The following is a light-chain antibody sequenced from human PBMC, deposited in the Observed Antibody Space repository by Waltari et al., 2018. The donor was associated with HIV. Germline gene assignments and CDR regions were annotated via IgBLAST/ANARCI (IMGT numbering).Light chain of an antibody. CDR2: CAS. CDR1: QSISRY. V-gene: IGKV1-39*01. Sequence: IQMTQSPSSLSASVGDKVIITCRASQSISRYLNWYQQKLGKAPKLLIYCASSLQSGVPSRFSGSGSGTDFTLTINSLQPEDFATYYCQQSYSSPGFGPGTRVDIK. J-gene: IGKJ3*01. CDR3: QQSYSSPG.